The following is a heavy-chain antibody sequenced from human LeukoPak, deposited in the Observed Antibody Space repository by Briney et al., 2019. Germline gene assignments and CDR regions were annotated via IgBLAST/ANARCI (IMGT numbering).Heavy chain of an antibody. J-gene: IGHJ3*02. CDR2: INPNSGGT. D-gene: IGHD2-15*01. CDR3: AREHCSGGSCYSLAFDI. Sequence: VASVKVSCKASGYTFTGYYMHWVRQAPGQGLEWMGWINPNSGGTNYAQKFQGRVTMTRNTSISTAYMELSRPRSDDTAVYYCAREHCSGGSCYSLAFDIWGQGTMVTVSS. V-gene: IGHV1-2*02. CDR1: GYTFTGYY.